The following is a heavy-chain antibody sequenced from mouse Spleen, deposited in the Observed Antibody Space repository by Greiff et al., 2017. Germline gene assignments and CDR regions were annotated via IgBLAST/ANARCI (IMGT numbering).Heavy chain of an antibody. V-gene: IGHV1-5*01. CDR1: GYTFTSYW. CDR3: TRRGTYLNFDY. J-gene: IGHJ2*01. CDR2: IDPETGGT. Sequence: DVQLQESGTVLARPGASVKMSCKTSGYTFTSYWMHWVKQRPGQGLEWIGAIDPETGGTAYNQKFKGRAILTADKSSSTAYMELRSLTSEDSAVYYCTRRGTYLNFDYWGQGTTLTVSS. D-gene: IGHD5-1*01.